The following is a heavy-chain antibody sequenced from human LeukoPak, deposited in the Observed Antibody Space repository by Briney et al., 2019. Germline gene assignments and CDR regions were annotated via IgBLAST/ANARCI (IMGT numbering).Heavy chain of an antibody. V-gene: IGHV3-11*01. Sequence: GGSLRLSCGASGFTFSDYYMSWIRQAPGKGLEWVSYISSSGSTIYYADSVKGRFTISRDNAKNSLYLQMNSLRAEDTAVYYCARARVAVAGSHYYYGMDVWGQGTTVTISS. CDR1: GFTFSDYY. CDR2: ISSSGSTI. CDR3: ARARVAVAGSHYYYGMDV. J-gene: IGHJ6*02. D-gene: IGHD6-19*01.